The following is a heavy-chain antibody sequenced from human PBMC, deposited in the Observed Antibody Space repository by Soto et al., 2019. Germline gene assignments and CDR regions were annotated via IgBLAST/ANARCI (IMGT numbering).Heavy chain of an antibody. CDR1: GYTFTNYG. CDR2: ISGYNGHT. D-gene: IGHD6-13*01. J-gene: IGHJ5*02. V-gene: IGHV1-18*04. CDR3: TRSTAATGTSWLDP. Sequence: ASVTVSCQASGYTFTNYGITWVRQAPGEGLEWMGWISGYNGHTNYAQKVQGRVTMTTDTSTSTEHMELRSLRSDDTAVFYSTRSTAATGTSWLDPWGQGTLVTVSS.